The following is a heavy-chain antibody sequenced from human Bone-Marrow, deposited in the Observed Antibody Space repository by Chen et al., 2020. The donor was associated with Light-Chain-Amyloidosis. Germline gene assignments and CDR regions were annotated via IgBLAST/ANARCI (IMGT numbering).Heavy chain of an antibody. CDR1: GFAFSSYA. V-gene: IGHV3-23*04. D-gene: IGHD3-9*01. Sequence: EVQLVESGGGLLQRGGSLRLSCAASGFAFSSYAMSWVRQAPGKGLEGVSTIGGSGGSRYYGAAVKGRLTISRDNSKNALLLQMNSLRAEDTAVYYCAKDISYDDILPGYPADAFDIWGQGTMVTVSS. CDR2: IGGSGGSR. CDR3: AKDISYDDILPGYPADAFDI. J-gene: IGHJ3*02.